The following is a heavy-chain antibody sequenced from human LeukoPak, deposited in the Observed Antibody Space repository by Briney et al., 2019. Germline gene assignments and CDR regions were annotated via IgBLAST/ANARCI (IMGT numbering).Heavy chain of an antibody. V-gene: IGHV3-23*01. J-gene: IGHJ4*02. CDR3: AKARGLWFGEPLDY. CDR1: GFTFSSYV. D-gene: IGHD3-10*01. CDR2: ISVSGGST. Sequence: PGGSLRLSCLASGFTFSSYVMDWVRQTPGKGLEWVSSISVSGGSTFYADSVKGRFTISRDNSKNTLYLQMNSLRAEDTAVYYCAKARGLWFGEPLDYWGQGTLVTVSS.